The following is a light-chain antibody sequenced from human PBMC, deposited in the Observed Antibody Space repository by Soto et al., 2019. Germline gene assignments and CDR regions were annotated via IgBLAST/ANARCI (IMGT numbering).Light chain of an antibody. Sequence: QSVLTQPPSASGSPGQSVTISCTGTSSDVGGYNYVSWYQQHPGKAPKLMIYEVSKRPSGVPDRFSGSKSGNTASLTVSGLQAEDEADYYCSSYAGSNILFGGETQLTVL. CDR2: EVS. CDR1: SSDVGGYNY. CDR3: SSYAGSNIL. V-gene: IGLV2-8*01. J-gene: IGLJ2*01.